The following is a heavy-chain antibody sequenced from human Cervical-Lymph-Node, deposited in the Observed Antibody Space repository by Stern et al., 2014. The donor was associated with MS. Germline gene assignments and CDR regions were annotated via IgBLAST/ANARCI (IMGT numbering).Heavy chain of an antibody. J-gene: IGHJ6*02. CDR3: ASGWDSLPRAWRKYYYYGMDV. V-gene: IGHV3-11*01. Sequence: VHLVESGGGLVKPGGSVRLSCAASGFTFSDHYMSWIRQAPGKGLEWVSYISSSSDTIYYADSVKGRFTISRDNAKNSLYLQMKSLRAEDTAVYYCASGWDSLPRAWRKYYYYGMDVWGQGTTVTVSS. CDR2: ISSSSDTI. CDR1: GFTFSDHY. D-gene: IGHD1-26*01.